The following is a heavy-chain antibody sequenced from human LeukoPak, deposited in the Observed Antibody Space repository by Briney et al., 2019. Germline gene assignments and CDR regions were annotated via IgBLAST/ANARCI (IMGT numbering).Heavy chain of an antibody. CDR3: AREHGSSWYPFYYYYYMDV. CDR1: DGSISSSSYY. CDR2: IYYSGST. D-gene: IGHD6-13*01. J-gene: IGHJ6*03. V-gene: IGHV4-39*07. Sequence: SETLSLTCTVSDGSISSSSYYWGWIRQPPGKGLEGIGSIYYSGSTYYNPSLKSRVTISVDTSKNQFSLKLSSVTAADTAVYYCAREHGSSWYPFYYYYYMDVWGKGTTVTVSS.